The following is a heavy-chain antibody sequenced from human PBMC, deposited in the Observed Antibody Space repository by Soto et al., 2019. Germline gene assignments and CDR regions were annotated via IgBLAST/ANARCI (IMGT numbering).Heavy chain of an antibody. CDR2: IYYSGST. D-gene: IGHD3-3*01. CDR3: ARVLRFLDDNIRVFDY. CDR1: GGSISSGDYY. Sequence: PSETLSLTCTVSGGSISSGDYYWSWIRQPPGKGLEWIGYIYYSGSTYYNPSLKSRVTISVDTSKNQFSLKLSSVTAADTAVYYCARVLRFLDDNIRVFDYWGQGTLVTAPQ. V-gene: IGHV4-30-4*01. J-gene: IGHJ4*02.